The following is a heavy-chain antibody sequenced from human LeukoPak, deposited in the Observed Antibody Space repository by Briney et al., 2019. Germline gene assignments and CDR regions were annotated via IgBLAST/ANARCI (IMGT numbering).Heavy chain of an antibody. D-gene: IGHD1-26*01. CDR1: GYRFTNYW. V-gene: IGHV5-51*01. Sequence: GESPKISCKGSGYRFTNYWIGWVRQMPGKGLEWMGIIYPGDSETRYSPSFQGQVTISADKSISTAYLQWSSLKASDTAMYYCARRRDLYSGSYYPFDYWGQGTLVTVSS. CDR2: IYPGDSET. J-gene: IGHJ4*02. CDR3: ARRRDLYSGSYYPFDY.